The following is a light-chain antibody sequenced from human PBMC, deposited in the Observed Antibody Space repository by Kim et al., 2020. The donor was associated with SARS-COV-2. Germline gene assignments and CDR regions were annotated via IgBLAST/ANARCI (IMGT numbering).Light chain of an antibody. CDR3: QQYGSSPQT. V-gene: IGKV3-20*01. CDR2: GAS. Sequence: AGERATPSCRARQRVSSSYLAWYQQKPGQAPRLLIYGASSRATGIPDRFSGSWSGTDFTLTISRLEPEDFAVYYCQQYGSSPQTFGQGTKVDIK. CDR1: QRVSSSY. J-gene: IGKJ1*01.